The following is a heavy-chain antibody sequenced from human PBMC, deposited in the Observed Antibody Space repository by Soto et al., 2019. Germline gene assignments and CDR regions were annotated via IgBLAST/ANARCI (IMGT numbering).Heavy chain of an antibody. D-gene: IGHD1-26*01. CDR2: IWYDGSNK. CDR1: GFTFSSYG. J-gene: IGHJ3*02. V-gene: IGHV3-33*01. Sequence: QVQLVESGGGVVQPGRSLRLSCAASGFTFSSYGMHWVRQAPGKGLEWVAVIWYDGSNKYYADSVKGRFTISRDNSKNTLYLQMNSLRAEDTAVYYCARDQTPARYCGSYDRGCAAFDIWGQGTMVTVSS. CDR3: ARDQTPARYCGSYDRGCAAFDI.